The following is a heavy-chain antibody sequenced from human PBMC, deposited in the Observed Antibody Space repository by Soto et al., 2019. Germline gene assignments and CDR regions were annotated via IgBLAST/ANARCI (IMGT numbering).Heavy chain of an antibody. Sequence: QVQLVQSGAEVKKPGSSVKVSCKSSGGTFSNYAISWVRQAPGQGLEWMGGIIPIFGTAHYAQVFQGRVTITADESTGTAYMDLSSLRSEDTAVYYCARDRNVATSRVDYCYGMEVWGQGTTVTVSS. CDR2: IIPIFGTA. V-gene: IGHV1-69*01. D-gene: IGHD1-26*01. J-gene: IGHJ6*02. CDR3: ARDRNVATSRVDYCYGMEV. CDR1: GGTFSNYA.